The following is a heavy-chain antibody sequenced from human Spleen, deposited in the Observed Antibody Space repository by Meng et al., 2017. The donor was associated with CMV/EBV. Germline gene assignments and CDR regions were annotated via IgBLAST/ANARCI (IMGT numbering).Heavy chain of an antibody. CDR1: GGSISSYY. J-gene: IGHJ5*02. Sequence: SETLSLTCTVSGGSISSYYWSWIRQPPGKGLEWIGYIYYSGSTNYNPSLKSRVTISVDTSKNQFSLKLSSVTAADTAAYYCARDGEYYDILTGYYRGYNWFDPWGQGTLVTVSS. CDR2: IYYSGST. D-gene: IGHD3-9*01. CDR3: ARDGEYYDILTGYYRGYNWFDP. V-gene: IGHV4-59*01.